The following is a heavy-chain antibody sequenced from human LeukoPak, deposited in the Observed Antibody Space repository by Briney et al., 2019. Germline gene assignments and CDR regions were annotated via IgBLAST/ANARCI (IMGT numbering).Heavy chain of an antibody. V-gene: IGHV4-4*07. CDR2: LYPGVST. CDR1: GGPIYSYY. Sequence: SETLSLTCTVSGGPIYSYYWGWIRQTAGKGLEWIGRLYPGVSTNYNPSLKSRVTMSVDTSKNQFALKLSAVTAADTAVYYCARIKFYDSSGYSPGHYMDVWGKGTTVTVSS. D-gene: IGHD3-22*01. J-gene: IGHJ6*03. CDR3: ARIKFYDSSGYSPGHYMDV.